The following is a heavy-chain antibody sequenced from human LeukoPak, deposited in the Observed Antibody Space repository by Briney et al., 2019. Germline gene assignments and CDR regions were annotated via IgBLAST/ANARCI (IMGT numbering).Heavy chain of an antibody. Sequence: ASVKVSCKASGYTFTSYATNWVRQAPGQGLEWMGWINTNTGNPTYAQGFTGRFVFSLDTSVSTAYLQISSLKAEDTAVYYCARDLQDYYDSSGYLGSFDYWGQGTLVTVSS. CDR2: INTNTGNP. D-gene: IGHD3-22*01. J-gene: IGHJ4*02. V-gene: IGHV7-4-1*02. CDR1: GYTFTSYA. CDR3: ARDLQDYYDSSGYLGSFDY.